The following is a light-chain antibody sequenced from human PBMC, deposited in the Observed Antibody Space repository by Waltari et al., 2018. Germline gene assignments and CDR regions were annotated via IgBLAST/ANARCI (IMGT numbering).Light chain of an antibody. CDR2: AAT. CDR3: LQHNSYPWT. CDR1: LGISSY. J-gene: IGKJ1*01. Sequence: DIQMTQSPSSLSASVGDTVTITCRASLGISSYLIWFQQKPGKAPKLLIYAATTLQSGVPSRFSGSGSGTEFTLTISSLQPEDFAAYYCLQHNSYPWTFGQGTKVEIK. V-gene: IGKV1-17*01.